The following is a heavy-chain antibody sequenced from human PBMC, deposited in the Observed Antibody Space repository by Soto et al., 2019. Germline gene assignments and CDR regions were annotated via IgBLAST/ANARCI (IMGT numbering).Heavy chain of an antibody. CDR3: AKDSYDFWSGYYVFDY. Sequence: GGSLSLSCAASGFTFSSYAMSWVRQAPGKGLEWVSAISGSGGSTYYADSVKGRFTISRDNSKNTLYLQMNSLRAEDTAVYYCAKDSYDFWSGYYVFDYWGQGTLVTVSS. D-gene: IGHD3-3*01. J-gene: IGHJ4*02. V-gene: IGHV3-23*01. CDR1: GFTFSSYA. CDR2: ISGSGGST.